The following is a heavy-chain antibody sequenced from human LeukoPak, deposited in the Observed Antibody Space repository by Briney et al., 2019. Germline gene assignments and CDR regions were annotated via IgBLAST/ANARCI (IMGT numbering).Heavy chain of an antibody. CDR2: ISGSGGST. J-gene: IGHJ4*02. CDR3: AKDGSIVAATPLDSDY. CDR1: GFTFSSYA. D-gene: IGHD2-15*01. V-gene: IGHV3-23*01. Sequence: PGGSLRLSCAASGFTFSSYAMSWVRQAPGKGLEWVSAISGSGGSTYYADSVEGRFTISRDNSKNTLYLQMNSLRAEDTAVYYCAKDGSIVAATPLDSDYWGQGTLVTVSS.